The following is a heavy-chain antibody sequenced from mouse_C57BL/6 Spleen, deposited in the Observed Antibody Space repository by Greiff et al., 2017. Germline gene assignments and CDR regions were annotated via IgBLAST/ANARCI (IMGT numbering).Heavy chain of an antibody. CDR1: GYSFTDYN. CDR3: ARWVDSSGYDAMDY. J-gene: IGHJ4*01. V-gene: IGHV1-39*01. CDR2: INPNYGTT. D-gene: IGHD3-2*02. Sequence: VQLQQSGPELVKPGASVKISCKASGYSFTDYNMNWVKQSNGKSLEWIGVINPNYGTTSYNQKFKGKATLTVDQSSSTAYMQLNSLTSEDSAVYDCARWVDSSGYDAMDYWGQGTSVTVSA.